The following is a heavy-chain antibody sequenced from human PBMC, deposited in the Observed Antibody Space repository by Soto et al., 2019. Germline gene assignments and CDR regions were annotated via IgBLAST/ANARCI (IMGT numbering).Heavy chain of an antibody. V-gene: IGHV1-69*08. CDR3: TRDRPETGVVPVPRPHFDS. D-gene: IGHD2-21*01. J-gene: IGHJ4*02. Sequence: QVQLVQSGAKVKRPGSSVKVSCKASGGTFNSHTINWVRQAPGQGLEWVGRVVPLLGIESHPQKFKDRLTITADTSTGSVFRELSNLRSEDTAVYYCTRDRPETGVVPVPRPHFDSCGPGILLTVSS. CDR1: GGTFNSHT. CDR2: VVPLLGIE.